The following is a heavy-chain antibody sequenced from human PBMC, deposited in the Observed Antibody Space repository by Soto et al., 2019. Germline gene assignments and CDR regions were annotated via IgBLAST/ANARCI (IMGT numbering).Heavy chain of an antibody. CDR2: IYYSGST. CDR1: GGSISSGDYY. CDR3: ARAIVVVVAADNWFDP. D-gene: IGHD2-15*01. V-gene: IGHV4-30-4*01. Sequence: QVQLQESGPGLVKPSQTLSLTCTVSGGSISSGDYYWSWIRQPPGKGLEWIGYIYYSGSTYYNPSLKSRVPIPVDTSKNQFSLKLSSVTAADTAVYYCARAIVVVVAADNWFDPWGQGTLVTVSS. J-gene: IGHJ5*02.